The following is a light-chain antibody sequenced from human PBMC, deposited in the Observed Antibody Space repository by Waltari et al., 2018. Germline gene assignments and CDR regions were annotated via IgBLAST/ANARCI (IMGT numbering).Light chain of an antibody. V-gene: IGLV6-57*03. CDR2: EDN. CDR3: QSYDGNNVKI. Sequence: NFLLTQPHSVSESPGKTVTLSCTRSSGTIASDVVHCYQQRPGSAPTGLIYEDNQRPSGVPDRFSGSIDRSSNSASLTISGLKTEDEADYYCQSYDGNNVKIFGGGTKLTVL. J-gene: IGLJ2*01. CDR1: SGTIASDV.